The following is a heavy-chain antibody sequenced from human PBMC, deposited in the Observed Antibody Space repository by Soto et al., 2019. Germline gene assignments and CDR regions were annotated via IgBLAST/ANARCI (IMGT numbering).Heavy chain of an antibody. D-gene: IGHD5-18*01. CDR2: IKSKTDGGTT. V-gene: IGHV3-15*01. CDR3: TTGSVDTAMVTSY. CDR1: GFTFSNAW. Sequence: GGSLRLSCAASGFTFSNAWMSWVRQAPGKGLEWVGRIKSKTDGGTTDYAAPVKGRFTISRDDSKNTLYLQMNSLKTEDTAVYYCTTGSVDTAMVTSYWGQGTLVTVSS. J-gene: IGHJ4*02.